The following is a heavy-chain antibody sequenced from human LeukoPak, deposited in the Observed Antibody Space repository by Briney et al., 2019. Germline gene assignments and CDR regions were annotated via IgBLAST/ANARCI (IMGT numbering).Heavy chain of an antibody. V-gene: IGHV3-21*01. D-gene: IGHD6-6*01. CDR2: ISTNSALI. CDR3: AKGPKQLVFVRGYYFDY. J-gene: IGHJ4*02. CDR1: GFTFINYS. Sequence: GGSLRLSCPASGFTFINYSMNWVRQALGKGLEWVSSISTNSALIYYADSVRGRFTISRHNSKNTLYLQMNSLRAEDTAVYYCAKGPKQLVFVRGYYFDYWGQGTLVTVSS.